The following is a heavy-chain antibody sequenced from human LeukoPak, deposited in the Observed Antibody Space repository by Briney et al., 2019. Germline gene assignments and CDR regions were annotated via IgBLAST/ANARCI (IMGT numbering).Heavy chain of an antibody. V-gene: IGHV1-2*02. CDR1: GYTFTGFH. Sequence: ASVKVSCKASGYTFTGFHMHWVRQAPGQGLEWMGWINPNSGGTNYAQKFQGRVTMTGDTSISTAYKELSRLRSDDTAVYYCAGAYRVTGSRAGYWGQGTLVTVSS. D-gene: IGHD2-21*02. CDR2: INPNSGGT. CDR3: AGAYRVTGSRAGY. J-gene: IGHJ4*02.